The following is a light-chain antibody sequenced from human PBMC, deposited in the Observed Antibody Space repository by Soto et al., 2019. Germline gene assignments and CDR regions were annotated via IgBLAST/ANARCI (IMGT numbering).Light chain of an antibody. Sequence: DIQMTQSPSSLSASVGDRVTITCQANQDIFQYLNWYQQKPGKAPKLLIYDASNLEAGVPSRFRGGGSGTDFTFTISSLQTEVIATDYCQQYYSLPTFGQGAKVDTK. CDR1: QDIFQY. CDR2: DAS. V-gene: IGKV1-33*01. J-gene: IGKJ1*01. CDR3: QQYYSLPT.